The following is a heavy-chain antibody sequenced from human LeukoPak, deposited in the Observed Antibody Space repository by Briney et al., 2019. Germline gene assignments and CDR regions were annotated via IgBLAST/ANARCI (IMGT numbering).Heavy chain of an antibody. D-gene: IGHD4-17*01. CDR1: GFNFDDYA. CDR3: AKAHDYGDYAGFDY. V-gene: IGHV3-9*01. CDR2: ISWNSGNI. J-gene: IGHJ4*02. Sequence: GGSLRLSCAASGFNFDDYAMHWVRQAPGKGLEWVSGISWNSGNIAYADSVKGRFTISRDSAKTSLYLQINNLRAEDTALYYCAKAHDYGDYAGFDYWDQGTLVSVSS.